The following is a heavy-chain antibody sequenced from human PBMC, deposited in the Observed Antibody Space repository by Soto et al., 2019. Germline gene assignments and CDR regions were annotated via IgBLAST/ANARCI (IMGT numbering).Heavy chain of an antibody. CDR1: EYTFTDYY. CDR2: INPNGDVT. J-gene: IGHJ6*01. V-gene: IGHV1-2*02. D-gene: IGHD2-8*01. Sequence: QVQLVQSGAEVKKPGASVKVSCKASEYTFTDYYIHWVRQAPGQGLEWMASINPNGDVTHYAQNFQGRVTMTRDTSTNTAYMELGRLRSDDTAVYSCAKWRGGGMDVWGQGATVTVSS. CDR3: AKWRGGGMDV.